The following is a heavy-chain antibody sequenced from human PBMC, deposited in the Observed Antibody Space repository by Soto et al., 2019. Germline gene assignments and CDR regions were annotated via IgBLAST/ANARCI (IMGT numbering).Heavy chain of an antibody. Sequence: QVQLVQSGAEVKKPGASVKVSCKASGYMFSTYDINWVRQAPGQGLEWMGWLNPNSGNTGYAQKFQGRVTMTRNTSIHTAYMELSSLGSDDKAVYYCARDHRYNWNDEGWFDPWGQGTLVTVSS. D-gene: IGHD1-20*01. J-gene: IGHJ5*02. CDR3: ARDHRYNWNDEGWFDP. V-gene: IGHV1-8*01. CDR1: GYMFSTYD. CDR2: LNPNSGNT.